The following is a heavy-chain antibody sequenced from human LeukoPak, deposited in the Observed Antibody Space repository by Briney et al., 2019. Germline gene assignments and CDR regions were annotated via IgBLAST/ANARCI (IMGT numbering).Heavy chain of an antibody. Sequence: PGRSLRLSCAASGFTFSSYAIHWVRQAPGKGLEWVAVIAYDGGNKYYADSVKGRFTISRDNSKNTLFLQMNSLRAEDTAVYYCARDSSPWYYYDRSGSKGFDPWGQGTLVTVSS. D-gene: IGHD3-22*01. CDR1: GFTFSSYA. CDR3: ARDSSPWYYYDRSGSKGFDP. V-gene: IGHV3-30-3*01. J-gene: IGHJ5*02. CDR2: IAYDGGNK.